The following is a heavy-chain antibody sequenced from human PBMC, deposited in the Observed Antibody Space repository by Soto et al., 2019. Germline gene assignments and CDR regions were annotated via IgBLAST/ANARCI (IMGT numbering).Heavy chain of an antibody. V-gene: IGHV3-48*02. D-gene: IGHD5-18*01. CDR2: ISSGSNAI. J-gene: IGHJ4*02. CDR1: GFTFSDYA. Sequence: PGGSLRLSCAASGFTFSDYAMNWVRQAPGKGLDWISYISSGSNAIYYADSLKGRFTISRDNAKNSLYLQMNSLRDEDTAVYYCARGVDTGCNPLSDWGQGTLVTVSS. CDR3: ARGVDTGCNPLSD.